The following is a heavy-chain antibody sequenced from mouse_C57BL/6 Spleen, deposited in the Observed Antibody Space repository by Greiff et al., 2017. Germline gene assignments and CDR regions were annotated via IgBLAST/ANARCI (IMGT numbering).Heavy chain of an antibody. J-gene: IGHJ2*01. Sequence: QVQLKQPGTELVKPGASVKLSCKASGYTFTSYWMHWVKQRPGQGLEWIGNINPSNGGTNYNEKFKSKATLTVDKSSSTAYMQLSSLTSEDSAVYYCAREKLDGYYVYFDYWGQGTTLTVSS. V-gene: IGHV1-53*01. D-gene: IGHD2-3*01. CDR1: GYTFTSYW. CDR2: INPSNGGT. CDR3: AREKLDGYYVYFDY.